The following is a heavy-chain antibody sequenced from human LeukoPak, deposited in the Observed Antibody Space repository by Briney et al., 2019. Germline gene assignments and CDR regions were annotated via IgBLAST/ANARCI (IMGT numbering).Heavy chain of an antibody. CDR2: INPSSGST. V-gene: IGHV1-46*01. CDR1: GYSLTTYY. Sequence: ASVKVSCKASGYSLTTYYIHWVRQAPGQGLEWIGIINPSSGSTSYAQKFQGRVTMTRDTSTSTVYMELSSLRSEDTAVYYCAKDQYSSGWSPDDYWGQGTLVTVSS. D-gene: IGHD6-19*01. CDR3: AKDQYSSGWSPDDY. J-gene: IGHJ4*02.